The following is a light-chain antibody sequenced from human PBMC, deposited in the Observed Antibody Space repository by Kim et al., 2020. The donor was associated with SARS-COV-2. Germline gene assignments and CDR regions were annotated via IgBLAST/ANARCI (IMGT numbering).Light chain of an antibody. CDR1: SSNIGSNY. CDR2: RNN. V-gene: IGLV1-47*01. Sequence: LTQPPSASGTPGQRVTISCSGSSSNIGSNYVYWYQQLPGTAPKLLIYRNNQRPSGVPDRFSGSKSGTSASLAISGLRSEDEADYYCAAWDDSLSGRYVFGTGTKVTVL. CDR3: AAWDDSLSGRYV. J-gene: IGLJ1*01.